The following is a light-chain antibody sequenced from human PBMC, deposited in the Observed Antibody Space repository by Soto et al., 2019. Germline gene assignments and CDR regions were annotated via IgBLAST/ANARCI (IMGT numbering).Light chain of an antibody. CDR1: QSLLHSHAYNY. CDR3: MQALQTPFT. CDR2: LGS. J-gene: IGKJ2*01. V-gene: IGKV2-28*01. Sequence: DIVMTQSPLSLPVTPGEPASISCRSSQSLLHSHAYNYLDWYLQKPGQSPQLLIYLGSNRASGVPDRFSGSGSGTDFTLKISRVEAEDVGVYYCMQALQTPFTFGQGTKLEIK.